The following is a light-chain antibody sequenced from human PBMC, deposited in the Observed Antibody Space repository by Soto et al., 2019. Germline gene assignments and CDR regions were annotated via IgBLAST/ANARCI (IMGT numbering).Light chain of an antibody. CDR3: QQRSSWPLT. V-gene: IGKV3-11*01. J-gene: IGKJ4*01. Sequence: EIVLTQSPATLSLSPGERATLSCRASENLRTFLAWYQQKPGQAPRLLIYDTSNRATGIPDRFSGSGSGTDFTLTISNLEPEDSAVYYCQQRSSWPLTFGGGTKVDIK. CDR2: DTS. CDR1: ENLRTF.